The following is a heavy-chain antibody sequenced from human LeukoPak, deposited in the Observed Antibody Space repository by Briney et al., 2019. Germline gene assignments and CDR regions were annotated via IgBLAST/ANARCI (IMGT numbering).Heavy chain of an antibody. D-gene: IGHD3-10*01. Sequence: GASLKISCKGSGSSFSSYWIAWVRPMPGKGLEWMGPIFPADSETTYSPSFQGQVTISADKSISTAYLQWSSLKASDTAFYYCARRGGSGTYYFDSWGQGTLVTVSS. J-gene: IGHJ4*02. CDR3: ARRGGSGTYYFDS. CDR2: IFPADSET. V-gene: IGHV5-51*01. CDR1: GSSFSSYW.